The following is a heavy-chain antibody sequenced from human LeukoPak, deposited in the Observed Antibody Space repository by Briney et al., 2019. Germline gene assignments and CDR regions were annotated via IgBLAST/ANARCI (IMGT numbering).Heavy chain of an antibody. Sequence: SETLSLTCTVSGGSISIYYWSWIRQPAGKGLEWIGRIYTSGSTNYNPSLKSRVTMSVDTSKNQFSLKLSSVTAADTAVYYCARDRSPTYYYDSSGYYPDAFDIWGQGTMVTVSS. CDR3: ARDRSPTYYYDSSGYYPDAFDI. CDR2: IYTSGST. V-gene: IGHV4-4*07. D-gene: IGHD3-22*01. CDR1: GGSISIYY. J-gene: IGHJ3*02.